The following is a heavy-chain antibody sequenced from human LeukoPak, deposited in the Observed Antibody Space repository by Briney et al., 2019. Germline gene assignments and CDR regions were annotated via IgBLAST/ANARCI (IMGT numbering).Heavy chain of an antibody. J-gene: IGHJ4*02. Sequence: SETLSLTCTVSGGSTSSYYWSWIRQPAGKGLEWIGRIYTSGSTNYNPSLKSRVTMSVDTSKNQFSLKLSSVTAADTAVYYCARETGYDFWSGYSIDYWGQGTLVTVSS. CDR2: IYTSGST. CDR3: ARETGYDFWSGYSIDY. D-gene: IGHD3-3*01. CDR1: GGSTSSYY. V-gene: IGHV4-4*07.